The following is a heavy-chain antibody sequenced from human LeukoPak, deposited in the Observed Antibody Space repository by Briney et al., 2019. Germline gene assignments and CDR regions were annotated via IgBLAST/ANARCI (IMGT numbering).Heavy chain of an antibody. Sequence: GASLKISCKGSGSSFTSYWIGWVRQLPGKGLEWMGIIYPGDSDTRYSPSFQGQVTISADKSISTAYLQWSSLKASDTAMYYCASNDILTGYYIDYWGQGTLVTVSS. CDR2: IYPGDSDT. CDR3: ASNDILTGYYIDY. V-gene: IGHV5-51*01. CDR1: GSSFTSYW. J-gene: IGHJ4*02. D-gene: IGHD3-9*01.